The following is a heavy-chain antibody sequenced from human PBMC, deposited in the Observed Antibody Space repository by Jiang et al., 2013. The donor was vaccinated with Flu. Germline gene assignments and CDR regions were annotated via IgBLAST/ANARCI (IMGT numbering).Heavy chain of an antibody. CDR3: AKGLDVTILSIDY. CDR1: GFTFSSYA. CDR2: ISGSGGST. V-gene: IGHV3-23*01. D-gene: IGHD3-3*01. Sequence: QLLESGGGLVQPGGSLRLSCAASGFTFSSYAMSWVRQAPGKGLEWVSAISGSGGSTYYADSVKGRFTISRDNSKNTLYLQMGSLRAEDTAVYYCAKGLDVTILSIDYWGQGTLVTVSS. J-gene: IGHJ4*02.